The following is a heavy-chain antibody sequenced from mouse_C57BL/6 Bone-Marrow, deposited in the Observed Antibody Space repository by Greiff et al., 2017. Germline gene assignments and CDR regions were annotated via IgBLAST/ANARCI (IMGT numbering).Heavy chain of an antibody. D-gene: IGHD1-1*01. CDR1: GYSFTGYF. Sequence: VQLQQSGPELVKPGDSVKISCKASGYSFTGYFMNWVMQSHGKSLEWIGRIDPYNGDTFYNQKFKGKATLTVDKSSSTAHMELRSLTSEDSAVYYCARERFITTVVARYVDVWGTGTTVTVSS. J-gene: IGHJ1*03. V-gene: IGHV1-20*01. CDR2: IDPYNGDT. CDR3: ARERFITTVVARYVDV.